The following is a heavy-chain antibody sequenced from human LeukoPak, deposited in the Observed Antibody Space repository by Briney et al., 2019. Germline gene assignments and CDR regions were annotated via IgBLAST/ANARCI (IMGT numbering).Heavy chain of an antibody. CDR3: ARGGDSSSWYYYYGTDV. D-gene: IGHD6-13*01. J-gene: IGHJ6*02. CDR2: IIPIFGTA. V-gene: IGHV1-69*13. CDR1: GGTFSSYA. Sequence: SVKVSCKASGGTFSSYAISWVRQAPGQGLEWMGGIIPIFGTANYAQKFQGGVTITADESTSTAYMELSSLRSEDTAVYYCARGGDSSSWYYYYGTDVWGQGTTVTVSS.